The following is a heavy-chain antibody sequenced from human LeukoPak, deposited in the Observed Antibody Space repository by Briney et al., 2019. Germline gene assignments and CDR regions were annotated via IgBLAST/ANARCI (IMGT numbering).Heavy chain of an antibody. J-gene: IGHJ3*02. CDR2: IYYSGST. Sequence: PSETLSLTCTVSGGSIRNSGYYWGWIRQPPGKGLEWIGNIYYSGSTYYNPSLKSRVTIFVDTSKNQFSLKLSSVTAADTAVYYCGRGSGNYFAFDIWGQGTMVTVSS. CDR1: GGSIRNSGYY. CDR3: GRGSGNYFAFDI. V-gene: IGHV4-39*01. D-gene: IGHD1-26*01.